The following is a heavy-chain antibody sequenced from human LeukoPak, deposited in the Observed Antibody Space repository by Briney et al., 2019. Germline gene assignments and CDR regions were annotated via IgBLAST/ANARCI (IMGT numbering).Heavy chain of an antibody. CDR3: ARGRLGANDY. J-gene: IGHJ4*02. CDR2: IKQDGSEK. Sequence: PGGSLGLSCAASGFTFRTYWMSWVRQAPGKGLEWVANIKQDGSEKYYVDSVKGRFTISRDNAKNSLYLQMNSLRVEDTAVYYCARGRLGANDYWGQGTLVTVSS. CDR1: GFTFRTYW. D-gene: IGHD1-26*01. V-gene: IGHV3-7*01.